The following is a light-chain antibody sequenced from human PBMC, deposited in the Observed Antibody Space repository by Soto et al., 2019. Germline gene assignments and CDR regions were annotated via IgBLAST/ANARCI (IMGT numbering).Light chain of an antibody. J-gene: IGKJ1*01. CDR3: QQYSIWKS. CDR2: GAS. CDR1: QSVSSN. V-gene: IGKV3-15*01. Sequence: EIVMTQSPATLSVSPGGRATLSCRASQSVSSNLAWYQQRPGQAPRLLIYGASTRATDIPARFSGSGSGTEFTLTISSLQSEDFAVYYCQQYSIWKSFGQGTKVEIK.